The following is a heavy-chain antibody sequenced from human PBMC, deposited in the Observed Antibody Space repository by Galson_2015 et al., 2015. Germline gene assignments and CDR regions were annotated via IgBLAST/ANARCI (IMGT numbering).Heavy chain of an antibody. CDR2: IDWDDDK. Sequence: PALVKPTQTLTLTCTFSGFSLSTSGMCVSWIRQPPGKALEWLALIDWDDDKYYSTSLKTRLTISKDTSKNQVVLTMTNMDPVDTATYYCARILRYDFWSGYYLGGMDVWGQGTTVTVSS. J-gene: IGHJ6*02. CDR3: ARILRYDFWSGYYLGGMDV. D-gene: IGHD3-3*01. CDR1: GFSLSTSGMC. V-gene: IGHV2-70*01.